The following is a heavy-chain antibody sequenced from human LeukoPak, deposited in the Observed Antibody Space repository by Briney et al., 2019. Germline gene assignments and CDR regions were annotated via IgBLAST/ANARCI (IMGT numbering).Heavy chain of an antibody. D-gene: IGHD3-9*01. CDR1: GGSVSSGSYS. CDR3: ARSSTHVLRYFDWSTLDYYYMDV. Sequence: SETLSLTCTVSGGSVSSGSYSWSWVRQPAGKGLEWIGRFYTSGSTNYNPSLKSRVTISVDTSKKQFSLKLSSVTAADTAVYYCARSSTHVLRYFDWSTLDYYYMDVWGKGTTVTISS. CDR2: FYTSGST. J-gene: IGHJ6*03. V-gene: IGHV4-61*02.